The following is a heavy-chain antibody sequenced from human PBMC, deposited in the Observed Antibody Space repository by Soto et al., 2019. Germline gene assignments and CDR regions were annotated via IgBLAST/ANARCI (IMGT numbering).Heavy chain of an antibody. J-gene: IGHJ4*02. CDR1: GFTFSSYG. D-gene: IGHD1-26*01. V-gene: IGHV3-30*18. CDR3: AKVFGRGATSSPY. CDR2: ISYDGSNK. Sequence: QVQLVESGGGVVQPGRSLRLSCAASGFTFSSYGMHWVRQAPGKGLEWVAVISYDGSNKYYADSVKGRFTISRDNSKNTRYLQMNSLRAEDTAVYYCAKVFGRGATSSPYWGKGTMVTVSS.